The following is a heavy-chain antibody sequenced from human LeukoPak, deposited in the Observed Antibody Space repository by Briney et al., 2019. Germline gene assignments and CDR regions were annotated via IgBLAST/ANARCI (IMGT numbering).Heavy chain of an antibody. D-gene: IGHD2-15*01. V-gene: IGHV3-21*01. CDR3: AREAVGGYYDAFDI. CDR1: GFTFSSYS. Sequence: GGSLRLSCAASGFTFSSYSMNWVRQAPGKGLEWVSSISSSSSYIYYADSVKGRFTISRDNAKNSLYLQMNSLRAEDTAVYYCAREAVGGYYDAFDIWGQGTMVTVSS. J-gene: IGHJ3*02. CDR2: ISSSSSYI.